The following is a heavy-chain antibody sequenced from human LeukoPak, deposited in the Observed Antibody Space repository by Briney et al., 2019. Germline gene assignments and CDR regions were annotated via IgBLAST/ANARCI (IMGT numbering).Heavy chain of an antibody. Sequence: PGGSLRLSCAASGFTFSSYSMNWVRQAPGKGLEWVSSISSSSSYIYYADSVKGRFTISRGNAKNSLYLQMNSLRAEDTAVYYCARAVSAYDAFDIWGQGTMVTVSS. J-gene: IGHJ3*02. CDR1: GFTFSSYS. V-gene: IGHV3-21*01. CDR3: ARAVSAYDAFDI. CDR2: ISSSSSYI.